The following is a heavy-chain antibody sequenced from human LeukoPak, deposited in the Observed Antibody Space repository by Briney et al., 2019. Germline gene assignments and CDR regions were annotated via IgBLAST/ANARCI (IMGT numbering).Heavy chain of an antibody. CDR2: ISGSGGST. CDR1: GFTFSSYA. J-gene: IGHJ6*03. CDR3: AKRGGGDRYLYYYYYMDV. Sequence: GGSLRLSCAASGFTFSSYAMSWVRQAPGKGLEWVSAISGSGGSTYYADSVKGRFTISRDNSKNALYLQMNSLRAEDTAVYYCAKRGGGDRYLYYYYYMDVWGKGTTVTVSS. V-gene: IGHV3-23*01. D-gene: IGHD2-21*01.